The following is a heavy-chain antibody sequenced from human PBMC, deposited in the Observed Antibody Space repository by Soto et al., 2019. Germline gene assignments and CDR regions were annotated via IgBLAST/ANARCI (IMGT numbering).Heavy chain of an antibody. Sequence: SETLSLTCTVSGGSVSSTSYYWSWIRQPPGKGLEWIGYIYNSGSTNDKPSLKSRVTISVDTSKNQFSLKLISVTAADTAGYYCARGRRYFDWSKGWFDPWGQGTPVTVSS. J-gene: IGHJ5*02. CDR1: GGSVSSTSYY. D-gene: IGHD3-9*01. CDR2: IYNSGST. V-gene: IGHV4-61*01. CDR3: ARGRRYFDWSKGWFDP.